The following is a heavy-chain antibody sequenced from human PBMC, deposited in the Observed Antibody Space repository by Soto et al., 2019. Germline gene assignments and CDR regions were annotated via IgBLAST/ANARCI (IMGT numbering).Heavy chain of an antibody. CDR2: IKQDGSEK. CDR1: GFTFRGYW. Sequence: GGSLRLSCAASGFTFRGYWMSWVRGAPGKGLEWVANIKQDGSEKYYVDSVKGRFTISRDNAKNSLYLQMNSLRAEDTAVYYCARGADILTGYSPFDYWGHGTLVTVSS. V-gene: IGHV3-7*03. CDR3: ARGADILTGYSPFDY. D-gene: IGHD3-9*01. J-gene: IGHJ4*01.